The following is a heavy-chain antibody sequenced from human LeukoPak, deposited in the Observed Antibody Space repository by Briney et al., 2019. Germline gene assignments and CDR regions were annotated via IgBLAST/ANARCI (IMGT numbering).Heavy chain of an antibody. Sequence: GGSLRLSCEASGLSFRSYIMNWVCRPPGKGLEWIASINNDGDKRYYADSVKGRFIISRDNAKKSLSLQMNSLTADDTAVYFCARGANYPDYWGQGTLVTVSS. D-gene: IGHD3-10*01. CDR2: INNDGDKR. V-gene: IGHV3-21*04. J-gene: IGHJ4*02. CDR1: GLSFRSYI. CDR3: ARGANYPDY.